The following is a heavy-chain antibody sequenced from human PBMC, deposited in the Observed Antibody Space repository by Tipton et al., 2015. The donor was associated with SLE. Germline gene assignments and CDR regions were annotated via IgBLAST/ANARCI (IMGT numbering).Heavy chain of an antibody. D-gene: IGHD1-7*01. CDR3: ARDYAALAGTTVPAYYFAMDV. V-gene: IGHV4-34*01. CDR2: INHSGST. Sequence: TLSLTCAVYGGSFSGHYWSWIRQPPGKGLEWIGEINHSGSTNYNPSLKSRVTISVDTSKNQFSLKLSSVTAADTAVYYCARDYAALAGTTVPAYYFAMDVWGQGTTATVSS. CDR1: GGSFSGHY. J-gene: IGHJ6*02.